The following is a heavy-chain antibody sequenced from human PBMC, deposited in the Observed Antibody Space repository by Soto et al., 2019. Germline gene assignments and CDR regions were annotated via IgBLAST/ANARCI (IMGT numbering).Heavy chain of an antibody. Sequence: SETLSLTCAVYGGSFSGYYWSWIRQPPWKGLEWIGEINHSGSTNYNPSLKSRVTISVDTSKNQFSLKLSSVTAADTAVYYCARGQYCSSTSCLIGAFDIWGQGTMVTVSS. J-gene: IGHJ3*02. V-gene: IGHV4-34*01. CDR3: ARGQYCSSTSCLIGAFDI. CDR2: INHSGST. D-gene: IGHD2-2*01. CDR1: GGSFSGYY.